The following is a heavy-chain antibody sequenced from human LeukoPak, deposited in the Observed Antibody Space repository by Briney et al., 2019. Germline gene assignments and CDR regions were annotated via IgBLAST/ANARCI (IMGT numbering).Heavy chain of an antibody. J-gene: IGHJ4*02. V-gene: IGHV3-23*01. Sequence: LTGGSLRLSCAASGFTFSSYAMSWVRQAPGKGLEGVSAISGSGENTNYADSVKGRFTMSRDNSRNMLYLQMNSLRDEDTAKYYCAKTVSGSYSYQGGDYWGQGTLVTVSS. CDR3: AKTVSGSYSYQGGDY. CDR1: GFTFSSYA. D-gene: IGHD3-16*02. CDR2: ISGSGENT.